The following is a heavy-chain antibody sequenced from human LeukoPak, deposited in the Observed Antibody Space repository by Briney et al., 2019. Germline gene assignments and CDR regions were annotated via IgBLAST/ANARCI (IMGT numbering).Heavy chain of an antibody. J-gene: IGHJ1*01. CDR2: IYYSGST. CDR3: ARHYGNSGYGFFQH. D-gene: IGHD3-22*01. CDR1: GGSLGSYY. Sequence: SETLSLTCTVSGGSLGSYYWSWIRQPPGKGLEWIGYIYYSGSTNYNPSLKSRVTISIETSKNQFSLKLSSVTAADTAVYYCARHYGNSGYGFFQHWGQGTLVTASS. V-gene: IGHV4-59*08.